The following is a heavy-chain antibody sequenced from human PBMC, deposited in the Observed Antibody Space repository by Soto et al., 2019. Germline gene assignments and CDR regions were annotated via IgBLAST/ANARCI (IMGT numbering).Heavy chain of an antibody. J-gene: IGHJ4*02. D-gene: IGHD5-18*01. CDR3: ARVGESGYSYGQIDY. CDR2: ISAYNGNT. V-gene: IGHV1-18*01. Sequence: VASVKVSCKASGYTFTSYGISWVRQAPGQGLEWMGWISAYNGNTNYAQKLQGRVTMTTDTSTSTAYMELRSLRSDDTAVYYCARVGESGYSYGQIDYWGQGTLVTVSS. CDR1: GYTFTSYG.